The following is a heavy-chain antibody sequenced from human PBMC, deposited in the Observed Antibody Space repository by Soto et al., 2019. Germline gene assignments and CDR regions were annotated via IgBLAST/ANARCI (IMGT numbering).Heavy chain of an antibody. V-gene: IGHV3-23*01. D-gene: IGHD3-9*01. J-gene: IGHJ4*02. CDR2: IRGSDGST. CDR1: GFTISSYG. Sequence: EVQLLESGGGLVQPGGSLRLSCAASGFTISSYGMTWVRQAPGKGLEWVSTIRGSDGSTYDADSVKGRFTIYRDNSKNTVYLQMNSLRVEDTAVYFCAKDVNYDILAGYYYYWGQGTLVSVSS. CDR3: AKDVNYDILAGYYYY.